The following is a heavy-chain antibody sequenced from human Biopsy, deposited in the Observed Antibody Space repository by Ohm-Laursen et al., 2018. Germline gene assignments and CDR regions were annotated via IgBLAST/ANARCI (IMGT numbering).Heavy chain of an antibody. Sequence: SLRLSCTASGFPFTGFSMDWVRQAPGKGLEWVASITSGSSYIYYADSVKGRFTISRDNSKNSLYLQMNSLRADDSAVYFCAREQPALSSGRSWFDSWGQGTLVIVSS. V-gene: IGHV3-21*01. J-gene: IGHJ5*01. CDR1: GFPFTGFS. CDR2: ITSGSSYI. CDR3: AREQPALSSGRSWFDS. D-gene: IGHD1-26*01.